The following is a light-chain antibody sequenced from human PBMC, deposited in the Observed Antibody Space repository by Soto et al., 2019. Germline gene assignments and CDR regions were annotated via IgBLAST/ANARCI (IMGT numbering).Light chain of an antibody. CDR2: SNN. J-gene: IGLJ2*01. Sequence: QSVLTQPPSASGTPGQRVTISCSGSSSKIGSNTVNWYQQLPGTAPKLLIYSNNQRPSGVPDRFSGSKSGTSASLAISWLQSEDEADYYCAAWDDSLNGGGVFGGGTKVTVL. V-gene: IGLV1-44*01. CDR1: SSKIGSNT. CDR3: AAWDDSLNGGGV.